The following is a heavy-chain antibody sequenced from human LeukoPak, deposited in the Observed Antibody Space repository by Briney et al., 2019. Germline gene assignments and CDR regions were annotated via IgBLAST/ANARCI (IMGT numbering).Heavy chain of an antibody. D-gene: IGHD3-22*01. CDR1: GGTFSSYA. CDR2: IIPIFGTA. V-gene: IGHV1-69*05. CDR3: ARDRYYYDSSGPPTVAFDI. Sequence: SVKVSCKASGGTFSSYAISWVRQAPGQGLEWMGGIIPIFGTANYAQKFQGWVTMTRDTSISTAYMELSRLRSDDTAVYYCARDRYYYDSSGPPTVAFDIWGQGTMVTVSS. J-gene: IGHJ3*02.